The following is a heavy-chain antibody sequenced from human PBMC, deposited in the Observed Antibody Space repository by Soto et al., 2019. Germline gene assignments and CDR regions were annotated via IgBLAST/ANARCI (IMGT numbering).Heavy chain of an antibody. J-gene: IGHJ3*02. V-gene: IGHV1-2*04. Sequence: QVQLVQSGAEVKKPGASVKVSCKASGYTFTGYYMHWVRQAPGQGLEWMGWINPNSGGTNYAQKFQGWVTMTRDTSISTAYMELSRLRSDDTAVYYCARESSSGWYRNAFDIWGQGTMVTVSS. CDR3: ARESSSGWYRNAFDI. CDR1: GYTFTGYY. D-gene: IGHD6-19*01. CDR2: INPNSGGT.